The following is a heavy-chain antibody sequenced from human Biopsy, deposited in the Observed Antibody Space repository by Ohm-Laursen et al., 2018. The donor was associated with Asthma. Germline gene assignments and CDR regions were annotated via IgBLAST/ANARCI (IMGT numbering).Heavy chain of an antibody. J-gene: IGHJ5*02. CDR1: GFTFSSYA. Sequence: SLRLSCAASGFTFSSYAMSWVHQAPGKGLEWVAVISYDGSNKYYADSVKGRFTISRDNSKNTLYLQMNSLRAEDTAVYYCAKAERYFDWYWFDPWGQGTLVTVSS. CDR3: AKAERYFDWYWFDP. D-gene: IGHD3-9*01. CDR2: ISYDGSNK. V-gene: IGHV3-30*18.